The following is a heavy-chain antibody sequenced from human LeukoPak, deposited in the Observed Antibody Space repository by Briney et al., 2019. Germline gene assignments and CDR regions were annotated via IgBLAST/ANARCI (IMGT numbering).Heavy chain of an antibody. CDR1: GGTFSSYA. J-gene: IGHJ5*02. D-gene: IGHD3-16*01. CDR3: ARDMGENFNWFDP. V-gene: IGHV1-69*04. Sequence: SVKVSCKASGGTFSSYAISWVRQAPGQGLEWMGRINPILGIANYAQKFQGRVTITADKSTSTAYMELSSLRSEDTAVYYCARDMGENFNWFDPWGQGTLVTVSS. CDR2: INPILGIA.